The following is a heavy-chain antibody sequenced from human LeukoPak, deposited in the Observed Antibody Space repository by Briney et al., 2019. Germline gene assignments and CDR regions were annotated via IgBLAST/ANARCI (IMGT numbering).Heavy chain of an antibody. CDR1: GITFSSYW. Sequence: GGSLRLSCAASGITFSSYWMSWVRQGPGKGLEWVANIKQDGSEKYYVDSVKGRFTISRDNAKNSLYLQMNSLRAEDTAVYYCARGLYFDWLHDPAGFDYWGQGTLVTVSS. CDR2: IKQDGSEK. D-gene: IGHD3-9*01. CDR3: ARGLYFDWLHDPAGFDY. J-gene: IGHJ4*02. V-gene: IGHV3-7*01.